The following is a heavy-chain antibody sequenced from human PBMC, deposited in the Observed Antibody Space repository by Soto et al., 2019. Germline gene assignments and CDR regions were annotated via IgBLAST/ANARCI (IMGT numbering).Heavy chain of an antibody. CDR1: GNRFTTYL. CDR3: ARNLTYYYYYGMDV. Sequence: XESLKVSCKCSGNRFTTYLIALVLQMPGRGLEWMGIIYPGDSDARYSPSFQGQVTISADKSINTAYLQWSSLKASDTAMYFCARNLTYYYYYGMDVWGQGTTVTVSS. CDR2: IYPGDSDA. J-gene: IGHJ6*02. V-gene: IGHV5-51*01.